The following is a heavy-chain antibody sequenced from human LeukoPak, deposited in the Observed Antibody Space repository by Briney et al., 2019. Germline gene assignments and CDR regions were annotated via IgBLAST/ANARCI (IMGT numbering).Heavy chain of an antibody. CDR2: IYPGDSDT. CDR1: GYSFTSYW. V-gene: IGHV5-51*01. Sequence: GESLKISCKGSGYSFTSYWIGWVRQMPGKGLEWMGIIYPGDSDTRYSPSFQGQVTISADKSISTAYLQWSSLKASDTAMYYCARLAFEYGHGYYFDYWGQGTLVTVSS. CDR3: ARLAFEYGHGYYFDY. D-gene: IGHD4-17*01. J-gene: IGHJ4*02.